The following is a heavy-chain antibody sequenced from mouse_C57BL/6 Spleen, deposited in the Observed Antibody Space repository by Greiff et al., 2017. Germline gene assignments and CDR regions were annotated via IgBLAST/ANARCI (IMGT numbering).Heavy chain of an antibody. CDR3: ARDSNYDAMDY. D-gene: IGHD2-5*01. CDR1: GYTFTDYY. Sequence: QVQLQQSGAELVRPGASVKLSCKASGYTFTDYYINWVKQRPGQGLEWIARVYPGSGNTYYNEKFKGKDTLTAEKSSSTAYMQLSSLTSEDSAVYFCARDSNYDAMDYWGQGTSVTVSS. CDR2: VYPGSGNT. J-gene: IGHJ4*01. V-gene: IGHV1-76*01.